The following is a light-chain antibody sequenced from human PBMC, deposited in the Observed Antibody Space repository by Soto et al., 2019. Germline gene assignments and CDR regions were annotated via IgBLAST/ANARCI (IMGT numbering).Light chain of an antibody. Sequence: EIVMTQSPATLSVSPGERATLSCWASQSVSSNLAWYQQTPGQAPRLLIYATSTRATGIPARFRASGSGTEFTLTLNSLQSEDSAVYYCQQHNAWPWTFGQGTKVEIK. CDR1: QSVSSN. CDR2: ATS. J-gene: IGKJ1*01. V-gene: IGKV3-15*01. CDR3: QQHNAWPWT.